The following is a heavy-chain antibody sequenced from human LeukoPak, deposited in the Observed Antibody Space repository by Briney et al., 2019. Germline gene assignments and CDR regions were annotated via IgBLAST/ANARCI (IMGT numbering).Heavy chain of an antibody. D-gene: IGHD2-15*01. CDR1: GGSISDYY. Sequence: SGTLSLTCIVSGGSISDYYWSWIRQPPGKGLEWIGYIYHSGSTNYNPSLKSRVTISVDTSKNQFSLSLSSVTAADTAVYYCARHRCSGGSCYSFEYNWFDPWGQGTLVTVSS. CDR3: ARHRCSGGSCYSFEYNWFDP. J-gene: IGHJ5*02. CDR2: IYHSGST. V-gene: IGHV4-59*08.